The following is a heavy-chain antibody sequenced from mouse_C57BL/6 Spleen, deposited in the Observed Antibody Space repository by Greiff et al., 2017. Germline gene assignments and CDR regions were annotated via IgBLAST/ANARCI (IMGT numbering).Heavy chain of an antibody. J-gene: IGHJ4*01. CDR1: GYTFTSYW. Sequence: VKLQQPGTELVKPGASVKLSCKASGYTFTSYWMHWVKQRPGQGLEWIGNINPSNGGTNYNEKFKSKATLTVDKSSSTAYMQLSSLTSEDSAVYYCARYGTYYGSSYCAMDYWGQGTSVTVSS. CDR2: INPSNGGT. D-gene: IGHD1-1*01. V-gene: IGHV1-53*01. CDR3: ARYGTYYGSSYCAMDY.